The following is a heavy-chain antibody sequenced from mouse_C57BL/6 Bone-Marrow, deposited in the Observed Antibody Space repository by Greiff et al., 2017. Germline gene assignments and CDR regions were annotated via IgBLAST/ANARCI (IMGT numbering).Heavy chain of an antibody. Sequence: VKLLQSGAELVRPGASVKLSCTASGFNIKDDYMHWVKQRPEQGLEWIGWFDPENGDTVYASKFQGKATLTADTSSNTAYLQLSSLTSDDSAVYYCTIGYGSICYFAYWGQGTTLTVAS. CDR3: TIGYGSICYFAY. J-gene: IGHJ2*01. CDR2: FDPENGDT. V-gene: IGHV14-4*01. CDR1: GFNIKDDY. D-gene: IGHD1-1*01.